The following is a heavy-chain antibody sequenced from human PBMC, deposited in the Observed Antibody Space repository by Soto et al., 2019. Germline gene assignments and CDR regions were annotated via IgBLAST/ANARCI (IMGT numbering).Heavy chain of an antibody. Sequence: QITLKESGPTLVQPTQTLTLTCTFSGFSLSTSGVGVGWIRQPPGKALEWLALLYWYDAKRYSPTLKSRLTITKDTAKNQVVLTMTNMDPVDTATYYCAPSLAAANYGDYETINSFDYWGQGALVTVSS. CDR3: APSLAAANYGDYETINSFDY. J-gene: IGHJ4*02. CDR2: LYWYDAK. V-gene: IGHV2-5*01. D-gene: IGHD4-17*01. CDR1: GFSLSTSGVG.